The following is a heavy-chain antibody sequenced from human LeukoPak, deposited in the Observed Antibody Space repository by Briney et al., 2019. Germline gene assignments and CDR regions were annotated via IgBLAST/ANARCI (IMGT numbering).Heavy chain of an antibody. CDR2: ISSSSSTI. V-gene: IGHV3-48*01. CDR3: ARDRAHSSSSGLDY. J-gene: IGHJ4*02. CDR1: GFTLSSHN. D-gene: IGHD6-13*01. Sequence: GGSLRLSCVASGFTLSSHNINWVRQAPGKGLEWVSYISSSSSTIYYADSVKGRFTISRDNAKNSLYLQMNSLRAEDTAVYYCARDRAHSSSSGLDYWGQGTLVTVSS.